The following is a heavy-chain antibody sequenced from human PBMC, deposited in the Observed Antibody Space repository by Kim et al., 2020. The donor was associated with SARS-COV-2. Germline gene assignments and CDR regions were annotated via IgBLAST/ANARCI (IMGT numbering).Heavy chain of an antibody. CDR3: ARAPGYSRTTTAG. Sequence: GGSLRLSCAASGFTFSSYSMNWVRQAPGKGLEWVSSISSSSSYIYYADSVKGRFTISRDNAKNSLYLQMNSLRAEDTAVYYCARAPGYSRTTTAGWGQGTLVTVSS. CDR2: ISSSSSYI. J-gene: IGHJ4*02. CDR1: GFTFSSYS. V-gene: IGHV3-21*01. D-gene: IGHD6-13*01.